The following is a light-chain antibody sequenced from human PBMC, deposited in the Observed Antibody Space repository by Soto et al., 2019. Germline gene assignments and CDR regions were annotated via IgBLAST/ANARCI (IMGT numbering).Light chain of an antibody. V-gene: IGKV3D-15*01. CDR3: QQYSIWRYT. CDR1: QTISTS. CDR2: DAS. Sequence: EIVMTQSPGTLSVSPGERATLSCRASQTISTSLAWYQQKPGQAPRLLIYDASARATGIPGRFSGGGSGTEFTLTVPGLQSADFALYCCQQYSIWRYTFGQATRLEIK. J-gene: IGKJ2*01.